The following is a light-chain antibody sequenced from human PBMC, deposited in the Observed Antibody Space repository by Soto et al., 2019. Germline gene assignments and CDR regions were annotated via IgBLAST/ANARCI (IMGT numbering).Light chain of an antibody. V-gene: IGLV2-11*01. J-gene: IGLJ3*02. CDR2: DVN. CDR1: SSDVGGYDY. Sequence: QSALTQPRSVSGSPGRSVTISCTGTSSDVGGYDYVSWYQQHPGKAPKLLIYDVNKRPSGVPDRFSGSKSGNTASLTVSGVQAEDEAYYYCCSYAGKSTYTWVFGGGTKLTVL. CDR3: CSYAGKSTYTWV.